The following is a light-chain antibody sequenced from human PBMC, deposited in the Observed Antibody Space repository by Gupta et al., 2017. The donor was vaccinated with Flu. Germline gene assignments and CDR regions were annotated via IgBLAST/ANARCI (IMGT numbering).Light chain of an antibody. J-gene: IGKJ2*01. V-gene: IGKV1-5*03. CDR1: QSISSL. CDR2: KTS. CDR3: QFKNT. Sequence: DIQMTQFPSTLSASVGDRVTITCRASQSISSLLAWYQQKPGKAPKILIYKTSSLKSGVPSRLXDSXSGTEFXLTISSMQTDDFETYDCQFKNTFGXGTKLEIK.